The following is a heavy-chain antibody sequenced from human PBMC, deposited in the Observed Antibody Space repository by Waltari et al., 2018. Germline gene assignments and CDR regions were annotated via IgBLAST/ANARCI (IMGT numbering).Heavy chain of an antibody. Sequence: QVQLVQSGAEVKKPGSSVQVSCKASGGTFRSSSFSWVRQAPGQGLEWMGGIIPVYATTNYAEKFQDRVTITADKSTSTAFMELSSLRSDDTAIYYCASGGLQYPVDYYFYYMDAWGNGTTVTVSS. V-gene: IGHV1-69*06. D-gene: IGHD2-15*01. J-gene: IGHJ6*03. CDR3: ASGGLQYPVDYYFYYMDA. CDR1: GGTFRSSS. CDR2: IIPVYATT.